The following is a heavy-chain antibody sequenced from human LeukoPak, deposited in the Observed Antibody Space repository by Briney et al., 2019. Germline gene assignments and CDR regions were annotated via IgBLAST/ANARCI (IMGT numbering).Heavy chain of an antibody. V-gene: IGHV3-23*01. J-gene: IGHJ4*02. CDR3: AKSPYSSGYYYFDY. D-gene: IGHD6-19*01. CDR2: ISGSGGST. CDR1: GFTFTNAW. Sequence: GGSLRLSCEASGFTFTNAWMSWVRQAPGKGLEWVSAISGSGGSTYYADSVKGRFTISRDNSKNTLYLQMNSLRAEDTAVYYCAKSPYSSGYYYFDYWGQGTLVTVSS.